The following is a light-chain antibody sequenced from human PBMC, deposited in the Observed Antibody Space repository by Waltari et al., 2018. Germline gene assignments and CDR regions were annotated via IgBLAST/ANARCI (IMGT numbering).Light chain of an antibody. V-gene: IGKV1-27*01. CDR1: RDISIS. J-gene: IGKJ1*01. Sequence: DIQMTQSPSSLSASVGDRLTITCRASRDISISLAWYQQVAGKVPKLLISASSTLQSRVPARVSGSGAGSDFTLTINNLQPEDFATYYCQNYDKVPWTFGPGTRVDVK. CDR2: ASS. CDR3: QNYDKVPWT.